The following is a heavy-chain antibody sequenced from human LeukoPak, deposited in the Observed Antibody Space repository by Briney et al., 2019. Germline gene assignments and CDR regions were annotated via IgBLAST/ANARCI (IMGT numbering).Heavy chain of an antibody. CDR2: IWYDGSNK. Sequence: PGGPLRLSCAASGFTFSTNVMSGVRQAPGKGLEWVAVIWYDGSNKYYADSVKGRFTISRDNSKNTLYLQMNSLRAEDTAVYYCARDNEWLGAWYYYGMDVWGQGTTVTVSS. CDR1: GFTFSTNV. D-gene: IGHD6-19*01. V-gene: IGHV3-33*07. CDR3: ARDNEWLGAWYYYGMDV. J-gene: IGHJ6*02.